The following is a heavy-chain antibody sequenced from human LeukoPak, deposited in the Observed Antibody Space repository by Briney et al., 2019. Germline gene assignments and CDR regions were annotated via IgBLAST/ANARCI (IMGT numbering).Heavy chain of an antibody. J-gene: IGHJ4*02. CDR2: IKQGGSEK. CDR3: AREGRDDIFDY. Sequence: GGSLRLSCAASGFTFSSYWMSWVRQAPGKGLEWVANIKQGGSEKYYVDSVKGRFTISRDNAKNSLYLQMSSLRAEDTAVYYCAREGRDDIFDYWGQGTLVTVSS. CDR1: GFTFSSYW. D-gene: IGHD5-24*01. V-gene: IGHV3-7*01.